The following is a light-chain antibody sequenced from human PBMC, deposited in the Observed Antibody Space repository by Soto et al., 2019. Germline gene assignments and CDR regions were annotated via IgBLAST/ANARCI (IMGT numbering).Light chain of an antibody. V-gene: IGLV2-8*01. CDR2: EVV. CDR1: SSDVGGYNY. J-gene: IGLJ1*01. CDR3: KSYAGSNTYV. Sequence: QSPLTQPPSASGSPGQSVTISCTGTSSDVGGYNYVSWYQQHPGKAPKLMIYEVVQRPSGVPDRFSGSKSGNTASLTVSGLQAADEADYFCKSYAGSNTYVFGSGTKVTVL.